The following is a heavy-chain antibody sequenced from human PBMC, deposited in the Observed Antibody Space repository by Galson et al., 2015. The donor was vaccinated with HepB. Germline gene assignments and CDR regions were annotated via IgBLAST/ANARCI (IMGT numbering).Heavy chain of an antibody. Sequence: SVKVSCKASGYTFTSYAISWVRQAPGQGLEWMGWISPYNGNTNYAQKVQGRVTMTTDTSTNTAYMELRSLTSDDTAMYYCARDMEAAGTYQYFDLWGRGTLVTVSS. CDR1: GYTFTSYA. J-gene: IGHJ2*01. CDR2: ISPYNGNT. D-gene: IGHD6-13*01. CDR3: ARDMEAAGTYQYFDL. V-gene: IGHV1-18*04.